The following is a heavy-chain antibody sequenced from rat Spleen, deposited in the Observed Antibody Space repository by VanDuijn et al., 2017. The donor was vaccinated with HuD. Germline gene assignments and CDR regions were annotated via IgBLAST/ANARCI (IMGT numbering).Heavy chain of an antibody. V-gene: IGHV2-30*01. CDR2: IWTGGST. CDR1: GFSLTSYN. D-gene: IGHD1-11*01. Sequence: QVQLKESGPDLVQPSQTLSLTCTVSGFSLTSYNVHWVRQPTGKGLEWMGVIWTGGSTYYPDSGKGRFTISRDNAKSTLYLQMNSLKSEDTATYYCARGGRWYFDFWGPGTMVTVSS. CDR3: ARGGRWYFDF. J-gene: IGHJ1*01.